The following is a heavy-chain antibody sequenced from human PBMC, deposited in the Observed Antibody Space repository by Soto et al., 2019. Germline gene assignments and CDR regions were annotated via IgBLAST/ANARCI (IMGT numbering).Heavy chain of an antibody. D-gene: IGHD1-20*01. V-gene: IGHV4-4*02. J-gene: IGHJ6*02. CDR3: AREKGYNWPEYYYYYGMDV. CDR2: IYHSGST. Sequence: QVQLQESGPGLVKPSGTLSLTCAGSGGSISRSNWWSLVRQPPGKGLEWIGEIYHSGSTNYYPSPKSRVTIPVYNSKNQFSLKLSSVAAADTAVYYCAREKGYNWPEYYYYYGMDVWGQGTTVTVSS. CDR1: GGSISRSNW.